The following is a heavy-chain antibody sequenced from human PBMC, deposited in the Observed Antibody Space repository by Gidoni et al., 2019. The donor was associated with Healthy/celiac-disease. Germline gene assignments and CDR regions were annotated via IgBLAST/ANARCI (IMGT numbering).Heavy chain of an antibody. J-gene: IGHJ4*02. V-gene: IGHV3-23*01. CDR1: GCTFSSYA. CDR3: AKSSGVGGAAAGTDY. D-gene: IGHD6-13*01. Sequence: EVQLLASGGGLVQPGGSLSLSCAASGCTFSSYAMSWVRQVPGKGVEWFSAISGSGGSTYYADSVKGRFTSSRDNSKNTLYLQMNSLRAEDTAVYYCAKSSGVGGAAAGTDYWGQGTLVTVSS. CDR2: ISGSGGST.